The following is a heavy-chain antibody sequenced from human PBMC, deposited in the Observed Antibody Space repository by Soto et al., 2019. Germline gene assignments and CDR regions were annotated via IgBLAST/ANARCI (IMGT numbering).Heavy chain of an antibody. D-gene: IGHD3-10*01. Sequence: PGGSLRLSCAASGFTFSSYSMNWVRQAPGKGLEWVSSISSSSTYIYYADSVKGRFTNSRDNAKNSLYLQMNSLRAEDTAVYYCARVGYYGSGSMGFPFDYWGQGTLVTVS. CDR2: ISSSSTYI. V-gene: IGHV3-21*01. CDR3: ARVGYYGSGSMGFPFDY. J-gene: IGHJ4*02. CDR1: GFTFSSYS.